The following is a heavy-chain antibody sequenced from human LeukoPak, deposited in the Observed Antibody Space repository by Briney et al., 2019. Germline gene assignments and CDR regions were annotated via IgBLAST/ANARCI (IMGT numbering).Heavy chain of an antibody. D-gene: IGHD3-16*02. CDR1: GFTFSSYG. CDR3: ATSPYYDYVWGSYRSTYYYYYMDV. CDR2: ISGSGGST. J-gene: IGHJ6*03. V-gene: IGHV3-23*01. Sequence: QPGGTLRLSCAASGFTFSSYGMSWVRQAPGKGLEWVSAISGSGGSTYYADSVKGRFTISRDNSKNTLYLQMNSLRAEDTAVYYCATSPYYDYVWGSYRSTYYYYYMDVWGKGTTVTISS.